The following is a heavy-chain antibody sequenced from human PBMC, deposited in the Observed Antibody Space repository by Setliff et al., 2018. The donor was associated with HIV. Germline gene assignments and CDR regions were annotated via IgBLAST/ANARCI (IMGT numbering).Heavy chain of an antibody. CDR1: GYTFSSHY. CDR3: ARNNPSSLPDSSGYYY. Sequence: ASVKVSCKASGYTFSSHYIHWMRQAPGQGLEWMGWISGYNADTDYAQKFQGRVSMTTDISTNTAYRELRSLRSDDTAVYYCARNNPSSLPDSSGYYYWGQGTLVTVSS. D-gene: IGHD3-22*01. V-gene: IGHV1-18*04. J-gene: IGHJ4*02. CDR2: ISGYNADT.